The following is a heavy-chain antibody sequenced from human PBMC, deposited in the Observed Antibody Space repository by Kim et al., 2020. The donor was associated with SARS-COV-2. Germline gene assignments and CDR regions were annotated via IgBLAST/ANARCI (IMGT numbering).Heavy chain of an antibody. CDR2: K. D-gene: IGHD3-16*01. V-gene: IGHV2-5*01. Sequence: KRYSPSLKSRLTITKDTSKNQVVLTMTNMDPVDTATYYCAHRRGDYYGMDVWGQGTTVTVSS. CDR3: AHRRGDYYGMDV. J-gene: IGHJ6*02.